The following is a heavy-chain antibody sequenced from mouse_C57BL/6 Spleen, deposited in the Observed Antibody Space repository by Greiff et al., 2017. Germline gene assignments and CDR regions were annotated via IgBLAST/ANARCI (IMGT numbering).Heavy chain of an antibody. D-gene: IGHD2-3*01. Sequence: QVQLQQPGAELVMPGASVKLSCKASGYTFTSYWMHWVKQRPGQGLEWIGEIDPSDSYTNYNQKFKGKSTLTVDKSSSTAYMQLSSLTSEDSAVXYCARALLYDGRTKGYCDVWGTGTTVTVSS. CDR3: ARALLYDGRTKGYCDV. J-gene: IGHJ1*03. V-gene: IGHV1-69*01. CDR2: IDPSDSYT. CDR1: GYTFTSYW.